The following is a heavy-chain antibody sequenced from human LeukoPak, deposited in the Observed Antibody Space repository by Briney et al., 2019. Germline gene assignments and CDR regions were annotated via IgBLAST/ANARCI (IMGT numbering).Heavy chain of an antibody. J-gene: IGHJ4*01. CDR2: IYPEDSDA. CDR1: GHNFNTYW. Sequence: GESLKISCQGSGHNFNTYWIGWVRQMPGKGLEWMGIIYPEDSDARYSPSFQGRVTISADKSISTAYLQWSTLKASDTATYYCARRGSSSSHFDSWGRGTQVIVSS. CDR3: ARRGSSSSHFDS. V-gene: IGHV5-51*01. D-gene: IGHD2/OR15-2a*01.